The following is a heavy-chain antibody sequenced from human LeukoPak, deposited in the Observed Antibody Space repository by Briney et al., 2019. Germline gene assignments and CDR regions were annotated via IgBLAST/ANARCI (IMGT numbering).Heavy chain of an antibody. D-gene: IGHD3-22*01. V-gene: IGHV3-20*04. CDR1: GCTFDDYG. CDR3: AREKNYYDSSGYYYANRFDY. Sequence: PGGSLRLSCAASGCTFDDYGMSWVRQAPGKGLEWVSGINWNGGSTGYADSVKGRFTISRDNAKNSLYLQMNSLRAEDTALYYCAREKNYYDSSGYYYANRFDYWGQGTLVTVSS. J-gene: IGHJ4*02. CDR2: INWNGGST.